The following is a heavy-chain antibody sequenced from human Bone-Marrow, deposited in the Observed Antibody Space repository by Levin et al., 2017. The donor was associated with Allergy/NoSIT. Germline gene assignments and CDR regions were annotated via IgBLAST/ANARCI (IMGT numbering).Heavy chain of an antibody. D-gene: IGHD3-10*01. CDR2: IKSKTDGVTT. CDR1: GLSFYNAW. J-gene: IGHJ4*02. CDR3: TTDFGSAWTKIDY. Sequence: GGSLRLSCAASGLSFYNAWMRWVRQAPGKGLEWVGRIKSKTDGVTTEYSAPVKGRFSISRDDSKNMLYLQMTSLKTEDTAVYYCTTDFGSAWTKIDYWGQGILVTVSS. V-gene: IGHV3-15*01.